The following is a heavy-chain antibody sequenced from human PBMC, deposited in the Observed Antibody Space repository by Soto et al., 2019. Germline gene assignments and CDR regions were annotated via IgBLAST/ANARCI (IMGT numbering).Heavy chain of an antibody. J-gene: IGHJ5*02. V-gene: IGHV4-30-4*01. CDR3: ARELPDGARLDP. CDR1: GGSISSGDYY. CDR2: IYYSGST. Sequence: QVQLQESGPGLVKPSQTLSLTCTVSGGSISSGDYYWSWIRQPPVKGLEWIRYIYYSGSTYYNPSLKNRVTIPVDTSKNHFSLKLSSVTAADTAVYYSARELPDGARLDPWCQGTLVTVSS.